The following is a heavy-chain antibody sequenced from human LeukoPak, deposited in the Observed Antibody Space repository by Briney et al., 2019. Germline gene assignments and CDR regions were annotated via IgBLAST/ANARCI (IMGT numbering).Heavy chain of an antibody. Sequence: PSETLSLTCTVSGGSISSYYWSWIRQPPGKGLEWIGYIYYSGSTNYNPSLKSRVTISVDTSKNQFSLKLSSVTAADTAVYYCARELLTPHFGPWGQGTLVTVSS. CDR3: ARELLTPHFGP. CDR1: GGSISSYY. V-gene: IGHV4-59*01. J-gene: IGHJ5*02. CDR2: IYYSGST. D-gene: IGHD2-15*01.